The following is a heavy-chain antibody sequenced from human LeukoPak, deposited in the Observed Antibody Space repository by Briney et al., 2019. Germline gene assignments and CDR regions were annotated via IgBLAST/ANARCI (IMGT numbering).Heavy chain of an antibody. CDR2: ISATGGST. D-gene: IGHD1-26*01. CDR1: GFTFSSYG. J-gene: IGHJ5*02. CDR3: AKDYEPLVGVHRWGDWFDP. Sequence: GGSLRLSCAASGFTFSSYGMSWVRQASGKGLEWVSLISATGGSTYYADSVKGRFTISRDNIKNTLYLQMNSLRAEDTAVYYCAKDYEPLVGVHRWGDWFDPWGQGTLVTVSS. V-gene: IGHV3-23*01.